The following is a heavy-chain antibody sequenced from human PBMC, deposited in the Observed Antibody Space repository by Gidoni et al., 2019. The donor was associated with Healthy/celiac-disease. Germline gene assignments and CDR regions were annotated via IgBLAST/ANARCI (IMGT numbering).Heavy chain of an antibody. CDR1: GGSISSGDYY. V-gene: IGHV4-30-4*08. CDR2: IYYSGST. Sequence: QVQLQESGPGLVKPSQTLSLTCTVSGGSISSGDYYWSWIRQPPGKGLEWIGYIYYSGSTYYNPSLKSRVTISVDTSKNQFSLKLSSVTAADTAVYYCARSGNGGNSWFFAFDILGQGTMVTVSS. D-gene: IGHD2-21*02. J-gene: IGHJ3*02. CDR3: ARSGNGGNSWFFAFDI.